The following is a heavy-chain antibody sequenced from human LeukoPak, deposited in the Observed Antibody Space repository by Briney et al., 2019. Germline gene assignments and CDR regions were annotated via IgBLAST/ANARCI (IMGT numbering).Heavy chain of an antibody. Sequence: PSETLSLTCTVSGGSISSYYWSWTRQPAGKGLEWIGRIYTSGSTNYNPSLKSRVTMSVDTSKNQFSLKLNSVTAADTAVYYCVRIYYSRFDPWGQGTLVTVSS. CDR1: GGSISSYY. D-gene: IGHD3-10*01. V-gene: IGHV4-4*07. CDR3: VRIYYSRFDP. J-gene: IGHJ5*02. CDR2: IYTSGST.